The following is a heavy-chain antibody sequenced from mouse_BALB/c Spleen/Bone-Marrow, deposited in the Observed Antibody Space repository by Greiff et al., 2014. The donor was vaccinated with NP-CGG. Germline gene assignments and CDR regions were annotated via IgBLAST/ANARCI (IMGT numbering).Heavy chain of an antibody. CDR2: ISYSGST. V-gene: IGHV3-2*02. CDR1: GYSITGDYA. Sequence: VQLKESGPGLVKPSQSLSLTCTVTGYSITGDYAWNWIRQFPGNKLEWMGYISYSGSTSYNPSLKSRISITRDTSKNQFFLQLNSVTTEDTATYYCAKGTPCGNSFAYWGQGTLVTVSA. CDR3: AKGTPCGNSFAY. D-gene: IGHD2-1*01. J-gene: IGHJ3*01.